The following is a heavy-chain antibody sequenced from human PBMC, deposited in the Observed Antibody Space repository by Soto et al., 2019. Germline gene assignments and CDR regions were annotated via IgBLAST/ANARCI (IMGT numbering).Heavy chain of an antibody. D-gene: IGHD2-21*01. CDR1: GFTFSNYA. CDR2: IWSDGRNV. Sequence: QVQLVESGGGVVQPGRSLRLSCAASGFTFSNYAMHWVRQAPGKGLEWVAVIWSDGRNVYYVDSVKGRFTISRDNSKSTLYLQLTNLRAEDTAVYYCARGHPLRRGSIPYYYYAMDVWGHGTTVTVSS. CDR3: ARGHPLRRGSIPYYYYAMDV. J-gene: IGHJ6*02. V-gene: IGHV3-33*01.